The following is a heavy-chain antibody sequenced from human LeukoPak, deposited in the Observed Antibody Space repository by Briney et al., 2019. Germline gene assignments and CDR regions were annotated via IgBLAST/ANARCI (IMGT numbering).Heavy chain of an antibody. V-gene: IGHV3-23*01. CDR3: AREAVASFFDY. D-gene: IGHD6-19*01. J-gene: IGHJ4*02. CDR1: GFTFSSYA. Sequence: GGSLRLSCAASGFTFSSYAMNWVRQAPGKGLELVSGISGSGGTTYYADSVKGRFTISRDNSKNTLYLQMNSLRAEDTAVYYCAREAVASFFDYWGQGTLVTVSS. CDR2: ISGSGGTT.